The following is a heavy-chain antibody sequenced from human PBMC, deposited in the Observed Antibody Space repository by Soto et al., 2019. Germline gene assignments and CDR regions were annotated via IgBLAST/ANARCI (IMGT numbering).Heavy chain of an antibody. V-gene: IGHV1-69*02. CDR2: VNPILSMS. CDR3: ASSYGAGYRAFDY. CDR1: GDTFNFYS. J-gene: IGHJ4*02. D-gene: IGHD5-18*01. Sequence: QVQLVQSGAEVKRPGSSVKVSCKASGDTFNFYSINWVRQAPGVGLEWVGRVNPILSMSNYAQRFQGRGTMTADKSTSKAYVELRSLRSEDTAIYYCASSYGAGYRAFDYWGQGALVTVSS.